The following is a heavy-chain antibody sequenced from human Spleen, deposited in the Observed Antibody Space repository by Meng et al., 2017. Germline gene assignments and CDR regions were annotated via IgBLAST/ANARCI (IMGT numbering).Heavy chain of an antibody. V-gene: IGHV1-18*01. CDR1: AYTFTSYG. D-gene: IGHD3-9*01. J-gene: IGHJ6*02. CDR3: ASGILTGYSSYYYYYGMDV. Sequence: ASVKVSCKASAYTFTSYGISWVRQAPGQGLEWMGWISAYNGNTNYAQKLQGRVTMTTDTSTSTAYMELRSLRSDDTAVYYCASGILTGYSSYYYYYGMDVWGQGTMVTVSS. CDR2: ISAYNGNT.